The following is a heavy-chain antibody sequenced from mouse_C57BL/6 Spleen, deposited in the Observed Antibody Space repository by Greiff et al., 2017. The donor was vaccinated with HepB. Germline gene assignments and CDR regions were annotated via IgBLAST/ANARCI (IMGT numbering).Heavy chain of an antibody. J-gene: IGHJ1*03. D-gene: IGHD1-1*01. Sequence: EVQLVESGGGLVQPGGSLSLSCAASGFTFTDYYMSWVRQPPGKALEWLGFIRNKANGYTTEYSASVKGRFTISRDNYQSILYLQMNALRAEDSATYYCARYHYYGSSYGYFDVWGTGTTVTVSS. CDR1: GFTFTDYY. V-gene: IGHV7-3*01. CDR3: ARYHYYGSSYGYFDV. CDR2: IRNKANGYTT.